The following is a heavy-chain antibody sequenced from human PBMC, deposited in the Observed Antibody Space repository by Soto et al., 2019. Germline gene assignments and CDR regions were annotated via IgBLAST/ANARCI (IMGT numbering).Heavy chain of an antibody. CDR2: IIPIFGTA. CDR1: GGTFSSYA. D-gene: IGHD3-3*01. V-gene: IGHV1-69*06. J-gene: IGHJ5*02. Sequence: ASVKVSCKASGGTFSSYAISWVRQAPGQGLEWMGGIIPIFGTANYAQKFQGRVTITADKSTSTAYMELSSLRSEDTAVYYCARVLRKMYDFWSENWFDPWGQGTLVTVSS. CDR3: ARVLRKMYDFWSENWFDP.